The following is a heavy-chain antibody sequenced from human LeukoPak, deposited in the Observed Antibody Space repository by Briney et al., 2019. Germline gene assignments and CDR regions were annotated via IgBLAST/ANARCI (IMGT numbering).Heavy chain of an antibody. V-gene: IGHV4-59*01. J-gene: IGHJ3*02. Sequence: SETLSLTCTVSGGSISNYYWSWIRQPPGKGLEWIGYVYNSGSGSTNYNPSLKSRVTISVDTSKNQFSLKLSSVTPADTAMYYWATEGSGYYSGGAFDIWGQGTMVTVSS. CDR2: VYNSGSGST. CDR1: GGSISNYY. CDR3: ATEGSGYYSGGAFDI. D-gene: IGHD3-22*01.